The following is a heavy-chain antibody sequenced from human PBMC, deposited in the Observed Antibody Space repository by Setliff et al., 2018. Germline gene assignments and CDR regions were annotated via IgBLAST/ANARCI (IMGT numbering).Heavy chain of an antibody. V-gene: IGHV4-34*01. CDR1: GFSFSDYY. D-gene: IGHD2-2*01. J-gene: IGHJ3*02. Sequence: PWGSLRLSCAASGFSFSDYYMSWVRQAPGKGLEWIGSIYHSGSSYYNSSLRSRVTISVDTSKNQFSLILRSVTAADTAVYYCARGRMRGSCSGPSCTYDPFDIWGQGTPVTVSS. CDR2: IYHSGSS. CDR3: ARGRMRGSCSGPSCTYDPFDI.